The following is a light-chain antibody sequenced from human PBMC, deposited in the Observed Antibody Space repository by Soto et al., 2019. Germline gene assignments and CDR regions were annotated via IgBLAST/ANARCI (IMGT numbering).Light chain of an antibody. J-gene: IGKJ1*01. CDR1: QSLNRN. Sequence: DTVLRQSPAPLSVSPGETANLSCTTSQSLNRNLAWYQQKLGQAPRVLIYGASTRAAGIPARFSGSWSGTECILTISSLQSADVAVYYCHGYNTWPWTLGQGTKVDIK. V-gene: IGKV3-15*01. CDR2: GAS. CDR3: HGYNTWPWT.